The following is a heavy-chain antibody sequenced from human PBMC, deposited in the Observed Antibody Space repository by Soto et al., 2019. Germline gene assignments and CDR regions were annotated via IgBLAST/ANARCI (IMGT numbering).Heavy chain of an antibody. CDR2: IKSDGTYR. Sequence: PGGSLRLSCAVSGFPFSSHWMHWVRQAPGKGLVCVARIKSDGTYRDYADSVKGRYTISRDNAKNTLYLQMNSLRVEDTAVFYCVRDDGRYGLDYWGQGTQVTVSS. CDR1: GFPFSSHW. CDR3: VRDDGRYGLDY. V-gene: IGHV3-74*01. J-gene: IGHJ4*02. D-gene: IGHD1-26*01.